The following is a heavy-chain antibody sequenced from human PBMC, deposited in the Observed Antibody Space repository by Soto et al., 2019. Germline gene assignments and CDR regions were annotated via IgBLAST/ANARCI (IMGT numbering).Heavy chain of an antibody. Sequence: GASVKVSCKAYGYTFTDYFIHWVRQAPGQGLEWMGLVKSSGGGTVYAQDFQGRITMTRDTSTSTAYMEVSSLRPGDTAVYYCASRRGIMIDYWGQRTVVTVSS. V-gene: IGHV1-46*01. CDR2: VKSSGGGT. CDR3: ASRRGIMIDY. CDR1: GYTFTDYF. J-gene: IGHJ4*02.